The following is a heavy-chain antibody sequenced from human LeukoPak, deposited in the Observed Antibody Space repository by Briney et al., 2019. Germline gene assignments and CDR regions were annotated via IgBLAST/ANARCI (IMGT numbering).Heavy chain of an antibody. Sequence: ASVNVSCKASGYTFTSYDINWVRQATGQGLEWMGWMNPNSGNTGYAQKFQGRVTMTRNTSISTAYMELSSLRSEDTAVYYCARVGSGWYGLHYYYYGMDVWGQGTTVTVSS. V-gene: IGHV1-8*01. CDR2: MNPNSGNT. CDR1: GYTFTSYD. D-gene: IGHD6-19*01. J-gene: IGHJ6*02. CDR3: ARVGSGWYGLHYYYYGMDV.